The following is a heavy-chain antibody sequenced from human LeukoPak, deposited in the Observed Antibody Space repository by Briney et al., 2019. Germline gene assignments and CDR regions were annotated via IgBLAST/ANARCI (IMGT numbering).Heavy chain of an antibody. Sequence: RRASVKVSCKASGGTFSSYAISWVRQAPGQGLEWMGGIIPIFGTANYAQKFQGRVTITADESTSTAYMELSSLRSEDTAVYYCARIVDTVYAFDIWGQGTMVTVSS. CDR3: ARIVDTVYAFDI. J-gene: IGHJ3*02. V-gene: IGHV1-69*13. CDR2: IIPIFGTA. D-gene: IGHD5-18*01. CDR1: GGTFSSYA.